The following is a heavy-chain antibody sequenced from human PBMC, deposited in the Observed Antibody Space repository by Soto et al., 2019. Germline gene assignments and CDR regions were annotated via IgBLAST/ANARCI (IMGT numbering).Heavy chain of an antibody. D-gene: IGHD1-7*01. V-gene: IGHV4-34*01. CDR3: ASRDPGTSVDY. CDR2: INHSGST. J-gene: IGHJ4*02. CDR1: GGSFSGYY. Sequence: TLSLTCAVYGGSFSGYYWSWIRQPPGKGLEWIGEINHSGSTNYNPSLKSRVTISLDKSENQFSLKVTSLTAADTAVYYCASRDPGTSVDYWGQGTLVTVSS.